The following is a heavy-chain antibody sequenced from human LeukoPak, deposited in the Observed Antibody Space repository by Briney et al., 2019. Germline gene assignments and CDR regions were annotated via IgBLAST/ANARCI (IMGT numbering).Heavy chain of an antibody. Sequence: GGSLRLSCAASGFTFSNYAMTWVRQAPGKGLEWVSSISGSGDNMDYADSVKGRFTISRDNSENTLYLQMNSLRGEDTAVYYCARDGYSGSYYRLYYFFMDVWGKGTTVTVSS. CDR3: ARDGYSGSYYRLYYFFMDV. D-gene: IGHD1-26*01. J-gene: IGHJ6*03. CDR2: ISGSGDNM. CDR1: GFTFSNYA. V-gene: IGHV3-23*01.